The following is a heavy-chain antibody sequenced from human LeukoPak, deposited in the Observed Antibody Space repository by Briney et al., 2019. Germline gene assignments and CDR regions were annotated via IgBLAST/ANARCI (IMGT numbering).Heavy chain of an antibody. D-gene: IGHD3-16*01. J-gene: IGHJ3*02. Sequence: GGSLRLSCAASGFTVSSNYMSWVRQVPGKGLEWVSVIYSGGSTYYADSVKGRFTISRDNSKNTLYLQMNSLRAEDPAVYYCGKVTYDWFGGGAFDIWGQGTMVTVSS. CDR2: IYSGGST. CDR3: GKVTYDWFGGGAFDI. V-gene: IGHV3-53*01. CDR1: GFTVSSNY.